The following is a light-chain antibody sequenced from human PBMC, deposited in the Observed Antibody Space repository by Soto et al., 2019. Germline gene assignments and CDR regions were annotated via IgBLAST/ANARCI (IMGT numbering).Light chain of an antibody. Sequence: DIQMTQSPSSLSASIGDGVTITCRASQSINSYLNWYQQKPGKAPKLLISAASNLQSGVPSRFSGRGSGTDFTLTISSLQPEDFATYYCQQSFSTLLITFGQGTRLEIK. CDR3: QQSFSTLLIT. CDR2: AAS. J-gene: IGKJ5*01. CDR1: QSINSY. V-gene: IGKV1-39*01.